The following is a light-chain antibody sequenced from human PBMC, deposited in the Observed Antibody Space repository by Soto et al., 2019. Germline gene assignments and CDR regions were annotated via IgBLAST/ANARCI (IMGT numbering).Light chain of an antibody. J-gene: IGKJ1*01. CDR1: QSIRSNY. V-gene: IGKV3-20*01. Sequence: EIVLTQSPGTLSLSPGERATLSCRASQSIRSNYVAWYQQKPGQGPRLLIYGASSRATGIPDRFSGSGSGTYFTLIISRLEPEDFAMYYCQQYGSSPRTFGQGTKVEIK. CDR3: QQYGSSPRT. CDR2: GAS.